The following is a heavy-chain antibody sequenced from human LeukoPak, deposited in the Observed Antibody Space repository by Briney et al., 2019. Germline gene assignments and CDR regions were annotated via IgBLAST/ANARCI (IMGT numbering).Heavy chain of an antibody. V-gene: IGHV3-33*06. J-gene: IGHJ4*02. CDR3: AKVRSSGWIYYFDY. CDR1: GFTFSSYG. D-gene: IGHD6-19*01. CDR2: IWYDGSNK. Sequence: GGSLRLPCAASGFTFSSYGMHWVRQAPGKGLEWVAVIWYDGSNKYYADSVKGRFTISRDNSKNTLYLQMNSLRAEDTAVYYCAKVRSSGWIYYFDYWGQGTLVTVSS.